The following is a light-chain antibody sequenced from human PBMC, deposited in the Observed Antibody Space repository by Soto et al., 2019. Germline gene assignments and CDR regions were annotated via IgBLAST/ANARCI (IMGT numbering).Light chain of an antibody. CDR2: GAS. J-gene: IGKJ1*01. Sequence: IQLTQSPSSLSASVGDSVTITCRASQDITSYLAWYQQKPGKAPNLLIYGASTLQSGVPSRFSGSGSGTEFTLTISSLQPDDFATYYCQQYNSYSWTFGQGTKVDIK. V-gene: IGKV1-9*01. CDR3: QQYNSYSWT. CDR1: QDITSY.